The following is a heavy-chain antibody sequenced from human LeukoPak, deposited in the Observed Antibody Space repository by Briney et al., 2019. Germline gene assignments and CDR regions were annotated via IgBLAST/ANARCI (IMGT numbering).Heavy chain of an antibody. J-gene: IGHJ4*02. CDR1: GYTFTGYY. CDR3: ARALPSVTATSFDY. Sequence: ASVKVSCEASGYTFTGYYIHWVRQAPGQGLEWMGWINPNSGGTNYAQKFQGRVTMTRDTSISTAYMELSRLRSDDTAMYYCARALPSVTATSFDYWGQGTLVTVSS. V-gene: IGHV1-2*02. D-gene: IGHD2-15*01. CDR2: INPNSGGT.